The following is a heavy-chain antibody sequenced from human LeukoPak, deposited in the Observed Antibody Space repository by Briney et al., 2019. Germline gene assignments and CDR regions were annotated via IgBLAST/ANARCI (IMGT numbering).Heavy chain of an antibody. D-gene: IGHD6-13*01. CDR2: INPSSGGT. Sequence: ASVKVSCKASGYTFTGYYMHWVRQAPGQGLEWMGWINPSSGGTNYAQKFQGRVTMTRDTSISTAYMELSRLRSDDTAVYYCARRLIAAAGTEFDPWGQGTLVTVSS. J-gene: IGHJ5*02. CDR3: ARRLIAAAGTEFDP. CDR1: GYTFTGYY. V-gene: IGHV1-2*02.